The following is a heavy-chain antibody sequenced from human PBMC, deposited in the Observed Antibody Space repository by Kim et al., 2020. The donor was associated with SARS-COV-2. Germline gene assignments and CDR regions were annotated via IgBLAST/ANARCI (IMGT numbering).Heavy chain of an antibody. Sequence: GGSLRLSCAASGFTFSTYPMNWVRQAPGKGLEWVSGISGSGDRTYYRDSVKGRFTISRDNSKNTLDLQMNSLRAEDTAVYYCAKILSTVTTYYYGMDVWGQGTTVTVSS. J-gene: IGHJ6*02. CDR2: ISGSGDRT. V-gene: IGHV3-23*01. CDR3: AKILSTVTTYYYGMDV. D-gene: IGHD4-17*01. CDR1: GFTFSTYP.